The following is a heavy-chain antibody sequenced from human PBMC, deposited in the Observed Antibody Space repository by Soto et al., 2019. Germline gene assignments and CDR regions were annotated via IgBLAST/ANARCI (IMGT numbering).Heavy chain of an antibody. CDR3: ARDRANYYDSSGYLDY. CDR1: GDTFSSYA. V-gene: IGHV1-69*13. J-gene: IGHJ4*02. D-gene: IGHD3-22*01. Sequence: SVKGSWKAAGDTFSSYAISWVRQAPGQGLEWMGGIIPIFGTANYAQKFQGRVTITADESTSTAYMELSSLRSEDTAVYYCARDRANYYDSSGYLDYWGQGTLVTVSS. CDR2: IIPIFGTA.